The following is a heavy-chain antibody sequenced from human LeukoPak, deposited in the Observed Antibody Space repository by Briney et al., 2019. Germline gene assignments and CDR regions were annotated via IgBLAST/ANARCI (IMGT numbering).Heavy chain of an antibody. J-gene: IGHJ6*02. CDR2: ISWNSGSI. D-gene: IGHD6-13*01. V-gene: IGHV3-9*01. CDR1: GFTFDDYA. CDR3: AKDLAAAGTKDGMDV. Sequence: GRSLRLSCAASGFTFDDYAMHWVRQAPGKGLERVSGISWNSGSIGYADSVKGRFTISRDNAKNSLYLQMNSLRAEDTALYYCAKDLAAAGTKDGMDVWGQGTTVTVSS.